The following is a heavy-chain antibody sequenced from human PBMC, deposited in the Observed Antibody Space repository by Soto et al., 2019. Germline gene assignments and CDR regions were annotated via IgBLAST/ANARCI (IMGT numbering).Heavy chain of an antibody. CDR3: AKDYLPVSEYYFDY. J-gene: IGHJ4*02. Sequence: GGSRRLSCAASGFTFSSYGMHWVRQAPGKGLEWVAVISYDGSNKYYVDSVKGRFTISRDNSKNTLYLQMNSLRAEDTAVYYCAKDYLPVSEYYFDYWGQGTLVTVSS. CDR2: ISYDGSNK. CDR1: GFTFSSYG. D-gene: IGHD3-10*01. V-gene: IGHV3-30*18.